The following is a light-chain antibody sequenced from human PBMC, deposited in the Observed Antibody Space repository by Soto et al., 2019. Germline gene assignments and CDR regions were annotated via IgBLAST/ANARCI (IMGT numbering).Light chain of an antibody. CDR2: SAS. J-gene: IGKJ5*01. CDR3: QQYGSSLPIT. Sequence: EIVLTQSPGTLSLSPGERATLSCRASQSVSTSYLAWYQQKPGQAPRLLIYSASVRATGIPDRFSGSGSGTDFTLTISRLEPEDFAVYYCQQYGSSLPITFGQGTRVEIK. V-gene: IGKV3-20*01. CDR1: QSVSTSY.